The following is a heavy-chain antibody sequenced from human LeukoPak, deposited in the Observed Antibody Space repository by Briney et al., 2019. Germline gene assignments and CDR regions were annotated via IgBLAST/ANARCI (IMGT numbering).Heavy chain of an antibody. CDR3: ARDSGRFGEEYYYYYYYMDV. Sequence: ASVKVSCKASGYTFTGYYTHWVRQAPGQGLGWMGRINPNIVVTNYPQNFQARFTMTSDPSISTSYMELSRLRSDDTAVYYCARDSGRFGEEYYYYYYYMDVWGKGTTVTVSS. J-gene: IGHJ6*03. D-gene: IGHD3-10*01. CDR2: INPNIVVT. CDR1: GYTFTGYY. V-gene: IGHV1-2*06.